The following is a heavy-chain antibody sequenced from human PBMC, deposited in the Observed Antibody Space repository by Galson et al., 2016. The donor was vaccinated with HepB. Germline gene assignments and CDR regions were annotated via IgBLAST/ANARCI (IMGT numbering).Heavy chain of an antibody. CDR1: GGSISTFNW. Sequence: SETLSLTCAVSGGSISTFNWWAWVRQPPGKGLEWIGEIYHSGTTNYNPSLKSRVTISVDKSENQFSLNVNSVTAADTAFYYCARTKPRSAFDIWGHGTMVTVSS. J-gene: IGHJ3*02. CDR2: IYHSGTT. CDR3: ARTKPRSAFDI. V-gene: IGHV4-4*02. D-gene: IGHD1-14*01.